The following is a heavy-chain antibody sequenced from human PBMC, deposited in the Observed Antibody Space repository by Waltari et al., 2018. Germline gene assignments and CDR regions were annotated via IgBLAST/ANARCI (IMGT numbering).Heavy chain of an antibody. V-gene: IGHV4-39*01. CDR2: IYYSGST. CDR1: GGSISSSSSY. CDR3: ARRTVTTYFDY. Sequence: QLQLQESGPGLVKPSETLSLTCTVSGGSISSSSSYWGWIRQPPGKGLEWIGSIYYSGSTYYNPSLKSRVTISVDTSKNQFSLKLSSVTAADTAVYYCARRTVTTYFDYWGQGTLVTVSS. D-gene: IGHD4-17*01. J-gene: IGHJ4*02.